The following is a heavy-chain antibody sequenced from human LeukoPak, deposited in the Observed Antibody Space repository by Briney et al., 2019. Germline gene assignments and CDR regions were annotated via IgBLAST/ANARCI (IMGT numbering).Heavy chain of an antibody. J-gene: IGHJ6*03. CDR3: ARARDCGGGSCYSWYYYYYMDV. V-gene: IGHV3-48*03. Sequence: PGGSLRLSCAASGFTFSSYEMNWVRQAPGKGLEWVSYISSSGSTIYYADSVKGRFTISRDNAKNSLYLQMNSLRAEDTAVYYCARARDCGGGSCYSWYYYYYMDVWGKGTTVTVSS. D-gene: IGHD2-15*01. CDR2: ISSSGSTI. CDR1: GFTFSSYE.